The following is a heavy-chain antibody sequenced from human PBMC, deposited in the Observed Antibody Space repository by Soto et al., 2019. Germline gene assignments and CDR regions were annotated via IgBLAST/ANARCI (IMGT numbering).Heavy chain of an antibody. CDR2: ITADGTGT. J-gene: IGHJ4*02. Sequence: EVQLVESGGGLVQPGGSLRLSCAASGFTFSSYWMHWVRQTPGKGLVWVGRITADGTGTTYADSVKGRFTISRDNAKNTVYLQMISLSAEGTAVYYCAAFVVVTAGAYWGQGTRVTVSS. D-gene: IGHD2-21*02. V-gene: IGHV3-74*01. CDR1: GFTFSSYW. CDR3: AAFVVVTAGAY.